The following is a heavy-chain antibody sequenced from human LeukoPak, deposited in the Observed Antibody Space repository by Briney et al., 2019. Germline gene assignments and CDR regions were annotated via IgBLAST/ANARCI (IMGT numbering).Heavy chain of an antibody. Sequence: SETLSPTCTVSGGSISSYYWSWIRQPPGKGLEWIGYIYYSGSTNYNPSLKSRVTISVDTSKNQFSLKLSSVTAADTAVYYCARQRGRSWLHWYFDLWGRGTLVTVSS. CDR1: GGSISSYY. V-gene: IGHV4-59*08. CDR3: ARQRGRSWLHWYFDL. D-gene: IGHD6-13*01. CDR2: IYYSGST. J-gene: IGHJ2*01.